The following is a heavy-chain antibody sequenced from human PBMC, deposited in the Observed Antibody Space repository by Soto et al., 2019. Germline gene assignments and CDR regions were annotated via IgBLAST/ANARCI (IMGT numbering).Heavy chain of an antibody. CDR1: GDSIKNYF. Sequence: SETLSLTCTVPGDSIKNYFWSWVRQPPGKGLEWIGHFYHSGTTNYSPALKSRVTISIDQSKNQFSLRLNSVTAADTAVYFCARDPGYCTNGVCPIFDFWGQG. CDR3: ARDPGYCTNGVCPIFDF. V-gene: IGHV4-59*01. CDR2: FYHSGTT. D-gene: IGHD2-8*01. J-gene: IGHJ4*02.